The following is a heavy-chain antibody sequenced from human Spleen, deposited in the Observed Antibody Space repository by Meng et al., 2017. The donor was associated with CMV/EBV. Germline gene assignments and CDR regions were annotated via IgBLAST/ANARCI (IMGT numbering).Heavy chain of an antibody. CDR1: GYTFTSYY. D-gene: IGHD2-15*01. CDR2: INPNSGGA. CDR3: ARAYCSGGGCYSGSFDF. V-gene: IGHV1-2*02. J-gene: IGHJ4*02. Sequence: ASVKVSCKASGYTFTSYYMHWVRQAPGQGLEWMGWINPNSGGANYAQKFQGRVTMTTDTSTSIAYMDLRSLRSDDTAVYYCARAYCSGGGCYSGSFDFWGQGTLVTVSS.